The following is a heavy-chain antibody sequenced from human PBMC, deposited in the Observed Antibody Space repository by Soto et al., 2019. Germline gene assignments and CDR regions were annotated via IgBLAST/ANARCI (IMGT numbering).Heavy chain of an antibody. J-gene: IGHJ6*02. V-gene: IGHV1-69*01. CDR3: ARSGITPFGVVSIPPHYYSGLDV. CDR1: GGTFNTYA. CDR2: IIPIFGIG. D-gene: IGHD3-3*01. Sequence: QVQLVQSGAEVKQPGSSVKVSCKASGGTFNTYAISWVRQAPGQGLEWMGGIIPIFGIGNDAQKFQGRVTITADESTGTAYMELSSLRSGDTGVYYCARSGITPFGVVSIPPHYYSGLDVWGQGTTVIVSS.